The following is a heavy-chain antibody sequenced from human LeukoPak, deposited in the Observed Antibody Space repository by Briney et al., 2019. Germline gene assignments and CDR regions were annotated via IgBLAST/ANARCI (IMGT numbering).Heavy chain of an antibody. V-gene: IGHV3-30*18. CDR1: GFTFSSYG. CDR2: ISYDGSNK. J-gene: IGHJ4*02. Sequence: GGSLRLSCAASGFTFSSYGMHWVRQAPGKGLEWVAVISYDGSNKYYADSVKGRFTISRDNSKNTLYLQMNSLRAEDTAVYYCAKDGSVKSEVTGWGVGPYYFDYWGQGTLVTVSS. CDR3: AKDGSVKSEVTGWGVGPYYFDY. D-gene: IGHD3-9*01.